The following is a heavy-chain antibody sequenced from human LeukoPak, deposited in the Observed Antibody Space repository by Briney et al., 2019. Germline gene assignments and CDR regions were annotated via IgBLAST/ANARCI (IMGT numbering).Heavy chain of an antibody. CDR1: GGTFSSYA. CDR2: IIPIFGTA. V-gene: IGHV1-69*05. Sequence: ASVKVSCKASGGTFSSYAISWVRQAPGQGLEWMGGIIPIFGTANYAQKFQGRVTITTDESTSTAYMELSSLRSEDTAVYYCARAGTYCSSTSCGLPSYYYYMDVWGKGTTVTVSS. D-gene: IGHD2-2*01. CDR3: ARAGTYCSSTSCGLPSYYYYMDV. J-gene: IGHJ6*03.